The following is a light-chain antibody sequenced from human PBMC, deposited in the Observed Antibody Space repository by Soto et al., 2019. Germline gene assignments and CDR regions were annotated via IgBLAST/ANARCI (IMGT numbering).Light chain of an antibody. Sequence: VVLTQFPGTLSLSPGETATLSCGASQRVSNNFLGWYQQKPGPPPRLLIYDATSRANGIPERFSGRGSGTHFTLTISRLEPEDFAVYYCQQYGSTPWTFGRGTKVEMK. J-gene: IGKJ1*01. CDR2: DAT. V-gene: IGKV3D-20*01. CDR3: QQYGSTPWT. CDR1: QRVSNNF.